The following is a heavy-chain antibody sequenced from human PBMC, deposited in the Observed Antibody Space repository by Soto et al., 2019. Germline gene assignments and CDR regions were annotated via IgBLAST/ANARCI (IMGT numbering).Heavy chain of an antibody. Sequence: SVKVSCKASGGTFSSYAISWVRQAPGQGLEWMGGIIPIFGTANYAQKFQGRVTITADESTSTAYMELSRLRSDDTAVYYCARGHRITIFGVVIYGMDVWGQGTTVTVSS. CDR2: IIPIFGTA. J-gene: IGHJ6*02. V-gene: IGHV1-69*13. D-gene: IGHD3-3*01. CDR1: GGTFSSYA. CDR3: ARGHRITIFGVVIYGMDV.